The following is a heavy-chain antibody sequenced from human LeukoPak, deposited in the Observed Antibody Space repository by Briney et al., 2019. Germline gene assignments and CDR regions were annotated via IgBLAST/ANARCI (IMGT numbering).Heavy chain of an antibody. CDR3: ARTGEWMVDAFDI. D-gene: IGHD3-10*01. CDR1: GFTFSSYA. CDR2: ISSSSSYI. Sequence: GGSLRLSCAASGFTFSSYAMSWVRQAPGKGLEWVSSISSSSSYIYYADSVKGRFTISRDNAKNSLYLQMNSLRAEDTAVYYCARTGEWMVDAFDIWGQGTMVTVSS. V-gene: IGHV3-21*01. J-gene: IGHJ3*02.